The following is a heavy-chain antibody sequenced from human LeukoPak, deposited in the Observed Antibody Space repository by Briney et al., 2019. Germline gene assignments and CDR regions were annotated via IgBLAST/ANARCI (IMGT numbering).Heavy chain of an antibody. V-gene: IGHV5-51*01. CDR1: GYSFSGYW. CDR3: ARRYYHTSPLDY. CDR2: IYPGDSDT. J-gene: IGHJ4*02. Sequence: GESLKISCKGSGYSFSGYWIGWVRQMPGKGLEWMGIIYPGDSDTRYSPSFQGQVTISADKSISTAYLQWSSLKASDTAIYYCARRYYHTSPLDYWGQGTLVTVSS. D-gene: IGHD3-22*01.